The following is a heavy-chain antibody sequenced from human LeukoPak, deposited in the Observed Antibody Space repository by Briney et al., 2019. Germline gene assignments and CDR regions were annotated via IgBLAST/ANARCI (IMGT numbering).Heavy chain of an antibody. CDR3: AGSYDILTGDHCFDY. CDR1: GGTFSSYT. V-gene: IGHV1-69*02. J-gene: IGHJ4*02. CDR2: IIPILGIA. D-gene: IGHD3-9*01. Sequence: ASVKVSCKASGGTFSSYTISWVRQAPGQGLEWMGRIIPILGIANYAQKFQGRVTITADKSTSTAYMELSSLRSEDTAVYYCAGSYDILTGDHCFDYWGQGTLVTVSS.